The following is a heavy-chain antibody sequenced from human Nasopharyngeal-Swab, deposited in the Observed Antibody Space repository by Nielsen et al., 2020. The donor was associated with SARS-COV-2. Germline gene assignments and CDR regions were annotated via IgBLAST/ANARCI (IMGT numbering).Heavy chain of an antibody. Sequence: GESLKISCAASGFTFSSYAMHWVRQAPGKGLEWVAVISYDGSNKYYADSVKGRFTISRDNSKNTLYLQMNSLRAEDTAVYYCAKDLRKAEDYWGQGTLVTVSS. CDR1: GFTFSSYA. J-gene: IGHJ4*02. CDR2: ISYDGSNK. V-gene: IGHV3-30-3*01. CDR3: AKDLRKAEDY. D-gene: IGHD6-25*01.